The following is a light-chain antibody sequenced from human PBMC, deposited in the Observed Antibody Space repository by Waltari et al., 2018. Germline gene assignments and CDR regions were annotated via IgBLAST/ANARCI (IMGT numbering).Light chain of an antibody. CDR1: QSVGSD. J-gene: IGKJ4*01. V-gene: IGKV3-15*01. Sequence: ERVMTQSPASLSVSPGGRATRSCRASQSVGSDLAWYQQKPGQDPWLLLSGASTRATGIPARLSGSGSGTEFTLTIRSMQSEDFAVYYCQQYNRWPPTFGGGTKVEIK. CDR3: QQYNRWPPT. CDR2: GAS.